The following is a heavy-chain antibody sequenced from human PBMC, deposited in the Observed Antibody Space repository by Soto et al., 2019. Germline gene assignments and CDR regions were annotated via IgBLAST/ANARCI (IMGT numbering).Heavy chain of an antibody. CDR2: IKTDGSEK. V-gene: IGHV3-7*03. CDR3: TSDGSPFALDV. CDR1: GFSFSTHG. J-gene: IGHJ6*02. Sequence: AASGFSFSTHGMSWVRQAPGKGLEWVANIKTDGSEKYYMDSVRGRFTTSRDNASNFFYLQMNSLTGADTAVYYCTSDGSPFALDVWGLGTSVTVSS.